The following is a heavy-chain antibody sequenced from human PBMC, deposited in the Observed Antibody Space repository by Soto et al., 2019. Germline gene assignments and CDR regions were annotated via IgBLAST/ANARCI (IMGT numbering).Heavy chain of an antibody. D-gene: IGHD6-19*01. J-gene: IGHJ4*02. V-gene: IGHV3-30-3*01. Sequence: QVQLVESGGGVVQPGRSLRLSCVASGFNFNIYAMHWARQAPGKGLEWVAVISYEGSDKHYADSVKGRFTISRDNSKNTLYLQLNSLRPEDTAVYYCARDHRARGWYAVESWGQGTLVTVSS. CDR2: ISYEGSDK. CDR1: GFNFNIYA. CDR3: ARDHRARGWYAVES.